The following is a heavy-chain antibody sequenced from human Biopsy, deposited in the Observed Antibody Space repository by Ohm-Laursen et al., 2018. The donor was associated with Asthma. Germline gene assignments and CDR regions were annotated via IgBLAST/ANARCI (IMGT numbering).Heavy chain of an antibody. CDR3: ARAVDYSHYYGIDV. Sequence: SVKVSCKISGYTFNSAGITWVRQAPGQGLEWMGWINVYNGNTKVAQKLQDRVTMITDTSTSTAYMELRSLRSDDTAVYFCARAVDYSHYYGIDVWGQGTTVTVS. J-gene: IGHJ6*02. CDR2: INVYNGNT. CDR1: GYTFNSAG. V-gene: IGHV1-18*01. D-gene: IGHD3-10*01.